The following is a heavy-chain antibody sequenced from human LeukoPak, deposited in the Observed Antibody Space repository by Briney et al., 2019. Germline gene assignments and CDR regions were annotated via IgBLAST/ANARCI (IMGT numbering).Heavy chain of an antibody. J-gene: IGHJ4*02. V-gene: IGHV3-66*01. CDR2: IYSGGST. CDR1: GFTVSSNY. D-gene: IGHD2-8*01. Sequence: GGSLRLSCAASGFTVSSNYMSWVRQAPGKGLEWVSVIYSGGSTYYADSVKGRFTTSRDNSKNTLYPQMNSLRAEDTAVYYCARWLMVYAAFDYWGQGTLVTVSS. CDR3: ARWLMVYAAFDY.